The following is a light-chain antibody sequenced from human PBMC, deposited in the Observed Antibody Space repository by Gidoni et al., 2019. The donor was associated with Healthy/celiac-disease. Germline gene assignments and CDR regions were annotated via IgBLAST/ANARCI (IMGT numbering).Light chain of an antibody. CDR1: SSDVGSYNL. CDR3: CSYAGVV. V-gene: IGLV2-23*01. CDR2: EGS. Sequence: QSALTPPASVSGSPGQSITISCTGTSSDVGSYNLVSCYQQHPGKAPKLMIYEGSKRPSGVSNRFSGSKSGNTASLTISGLQAEDEADYYCCSYAGVVFGGGTKLTVL. J-gene: IGLJ2*01.